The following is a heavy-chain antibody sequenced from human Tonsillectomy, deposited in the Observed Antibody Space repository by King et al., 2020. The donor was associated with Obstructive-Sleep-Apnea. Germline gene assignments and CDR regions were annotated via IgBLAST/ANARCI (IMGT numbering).Heavy chain of an antibody. D-gene: IGHD6-13*01. J-gene: IGHJ3*01. CDR2: INPSSGGT. CDR3: AREYRIPAATSEAFDV. CDR1: GYTFTGYY. V-gene: IGHV1-2*02. Sequence: QLVQSGAEVKKTGASVKVSCKASGYTFTGYYMHWVRQAPGQGLEWMGWINPSSGGTNCAQKFQGRVTMTRDTSINTAYMEMGRLRSDDTAVYYCAREYRIPAATSEAFDVWGQGTLVTVSS.